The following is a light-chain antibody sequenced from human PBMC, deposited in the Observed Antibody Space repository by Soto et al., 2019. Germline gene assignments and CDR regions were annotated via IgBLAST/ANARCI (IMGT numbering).Light chain of an antibody. CDR3: CSYADGSIYF. CDR2: YVD. CDR1: SRDVGAYDY. J-gene: IGLJ1*01. V-gene: IGLV2-14*03. Sequence: QSALTQPASXXXXPGQSITISCTGTSRDVGAYDYVSWYLQYPDKAPQLLIYYVDHRPSGVSSRFSGSKSGNTASLTISGLQAEDEGDYYCCSYADGSIYFFGTGTKLTVL.